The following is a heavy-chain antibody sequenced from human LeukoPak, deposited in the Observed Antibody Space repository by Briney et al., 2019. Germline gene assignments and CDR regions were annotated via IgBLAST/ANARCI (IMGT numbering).Heavy chain of an antibody. V-gene: IGHV3-30*03. CDR3: TRDPILGAPDYFDY. CDR2: TSPDEGLK. Sequence: GGSLRLSCAGSGFTFSSYSMNWVRQAPGKGLEWVAVTSPDEGLKFYGDSVKGRFTISRDNSKNTMYLQMNNLREEDTAVYYCTRDPILGAPDYFDYWGQGTLVTVSS. J-gene: IGHJ4*02. D-gene: IGHD1-26*01. CDR1: GFTFSSYS.